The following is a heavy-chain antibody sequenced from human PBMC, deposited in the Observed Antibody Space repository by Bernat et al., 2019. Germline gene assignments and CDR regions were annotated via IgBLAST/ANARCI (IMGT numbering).Heavy chain of an antibody. CDR1: GYTFTSYY. V-gene: IGHV1-46*03. Sequence: QVQLVQSGAEVKKPGASVKVSCKASGYTFTSYYMHWVRQAPGQGLEWMGIINPSGGSTSYAQKFQGRVTMTRDTSTSTVYMELSSLRSEDTAVYYCARPYTHTGNIRYFDWTPGIHDAFDIWGQGTMVTVSS. D-gene: IGHD3-9*01. CDR3: ARPYTHTGNIRYFDWTPGIHDAFDI. CDR2: INPSGGST. J-gene: IGHJ3*02.